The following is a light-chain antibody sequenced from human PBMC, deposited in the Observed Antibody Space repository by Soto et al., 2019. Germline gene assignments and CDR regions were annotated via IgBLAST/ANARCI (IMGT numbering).Light chain of an antibody. CDR1: QRVTNN. Sequence: ETVLTQSPATLSLSPGETATLSCRASQRVTNNLAWYQWKLGQPPRLLIYGASTRANGIPVRFRGSRSGTEFTLTISTLQSEDSAVYYFQQHHNWPWTFGQGTRVELK. CDR3: QQHHNWPWT. J-gene: IGKJ1*01. V-gene: IGKV3-15*01. CDR2: GAS.